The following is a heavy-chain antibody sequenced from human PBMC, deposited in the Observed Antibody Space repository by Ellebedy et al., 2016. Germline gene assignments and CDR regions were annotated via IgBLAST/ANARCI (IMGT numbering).Heavy chain of an antibody. CDR3: ARLGEYYYGSGSYLDY. Sequence: GESLKISCAASGFTFSSYGMHWVRQAPGTGLEWVAVIWYDGSNKYYADSVKGRFTISRDNSKNTLYLQMNSLRAEDTAVYYCARLGEYYYGSGSYLDYWGQGTLVTLSS. CDR2: IWYDGSNK. CDR1: GFTFSSYG. J-gene: IGHJ4*02. V-gene: IGHV3-33*01. D-gene: IGHD3-10*01.